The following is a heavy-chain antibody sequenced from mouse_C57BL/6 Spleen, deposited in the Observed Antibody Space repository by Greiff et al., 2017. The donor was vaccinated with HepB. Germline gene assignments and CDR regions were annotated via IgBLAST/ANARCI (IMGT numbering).Heavy chain of an antibody. D-gene: IGHD2-3*01. Sequence: QVQLKESGTELVKPGASVKLSCKASGYTFTSYWMHWVKQRPGQGLEWIGNINPSNGGTNYNEKFKSKATLTVDKSSSTAYMQLSSLTSEDSAVYYCAREDGYYLYYFDYWGQGTTLTVSS. CDR2: INPSNGGT. CDR3: AREDGYYLYYFDY. V-gene: IGHV1-53*01. J-gene: IGHJ2*01. CDR1: GYTFTSYW.